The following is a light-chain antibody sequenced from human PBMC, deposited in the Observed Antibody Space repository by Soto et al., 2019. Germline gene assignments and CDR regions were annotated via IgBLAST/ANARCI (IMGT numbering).Light chain of an antibody. Sequence: DIQMTQSPSSLSASVGDRVTITCRASQSISSWLAWYQQKPGKAPKLLIFDAFSLESGVPSRFSGRLSGTEFTLTISSLQPDDYASYYCQQYNSYSPLTFGGGTKVDMK. CDR2: DAF. V-gene: IGKV1-5*01. CDR1: QSISSW. J-gene: IGKJ4*01. CDR3: QQYNSYSPLT.